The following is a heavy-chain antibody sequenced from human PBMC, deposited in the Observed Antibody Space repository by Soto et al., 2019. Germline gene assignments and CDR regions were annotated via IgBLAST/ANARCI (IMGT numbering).Heavy chain of an antibody. J-gene: IGHJ4*02. D-gene: IGHD3-10*01. V-gene: IGHV4-31*03. CDR3: ARGSKKIITMVRGVIKPPIFFDY. CDR2: IYYSGST. Sequence: PSETLSLTCTVSGGSISSGGYYWSWIRQHPGKGLEWIGYIYYSGSTYYNPSLKSRVTISVDTSKNQFSLKLSSVTAADTAAYYCARGSKKIITMVRGVIKPPIFFDYWGQGTLVTVSS. CDR1: GGSISSGGYY.